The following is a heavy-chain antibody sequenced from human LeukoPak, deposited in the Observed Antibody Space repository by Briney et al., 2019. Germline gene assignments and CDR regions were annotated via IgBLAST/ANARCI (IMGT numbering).Heavy chain of an antibody. J-gene: IGHJ4*02. Sequence: SETLSLTCTVSGGSISSYYWSWIRQPPGKGLEWIGYIYYSGSTNYNPSLKSRVTISVDTSKNQFSLKLSSVTAADTAVYYCARRIRRINGYYFDYWGQGTLVTVSS. D-gene: IGHD2-8*01. CDR3: ARRIRRINGYYFDY. CDR1: GGSISSYY. CDR2: IYYSGST. V-gene: IGHV4-59*08.